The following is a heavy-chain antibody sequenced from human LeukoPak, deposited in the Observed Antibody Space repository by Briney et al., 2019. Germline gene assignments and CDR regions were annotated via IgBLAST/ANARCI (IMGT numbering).Heavy chain of an antibody. D-gene: IGHD2-15*01. CDR3: AKYNGFCSSGSCYYFDY. Sequence: GGSLRLSCAASGFTFSTFAVGWVRRGPGKGLEWVSDRNGSGGATSYADSVKGRFTVSRDDSKSTLYLQMNSLRAEDTAVYYCAKYNGFCSSGSCYYFDYWGQGILVTVSS. J-gene: IGHJ4*02. CDR2: RNGSGGAT. CDR1: GFTFSTFA. V-gene: IGHV3-23*01.